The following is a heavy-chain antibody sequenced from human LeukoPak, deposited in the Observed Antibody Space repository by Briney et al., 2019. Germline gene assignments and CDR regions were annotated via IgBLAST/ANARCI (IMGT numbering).Heavy chain of an antibody. V-gene: IGHV3-23*01. CDR3: AQHSGSYYVSAFDI. Sequence: GGSLRLSCAAAGFTFSSYAMSWVRQAPGKGLEWVSVIGGWGASTYYADSVKGRFTISRDNSKNTLYLQMNSLRAEDTAVYYCAQHSGSYYVSAFDIWGQGTMVTVSS. D-gene: IGHD1-26*01. CDR2: IGGWGAST. CDR1: GFTFSSYA. J-gene: IGHJ3*02.